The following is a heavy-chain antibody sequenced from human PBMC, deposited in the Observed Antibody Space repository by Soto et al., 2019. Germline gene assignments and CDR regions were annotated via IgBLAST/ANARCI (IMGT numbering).Heavy chain of an antibody. CDR1: GGSLTNAGYS. D-gene: IGHD1-7*01. CDR3: ARNWNYVGMNWFDP. CDR2: IYHTGNA. J-gene: IGHJ5*02. V-gene: IGHV4-30-2*01. Sequence: LLQESGSGLVRPSQTLSLTCAVSGGSLTNAGYSWTWIRRAPGQGLEWIGHIYHTGNAYYNPSLKSRVTISLDMSKSHFSLNLTSAIAADTAIYYCARNWNYVGMNWFDPWGQGALVTVSS.